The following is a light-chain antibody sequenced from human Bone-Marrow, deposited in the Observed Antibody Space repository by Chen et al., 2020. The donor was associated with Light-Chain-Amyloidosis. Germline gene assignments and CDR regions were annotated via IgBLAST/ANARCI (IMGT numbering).Light chain of an antibody. Sequence: SYVLTQPSSASVAPGQTPTLACGGNNIGSTSVHWYQQRTGQAPLLVVEDDSDRPSGIPERLSGSNSGNTATLTISRVEAGDEADYYCQVWDRSSDRPVFGGGTKLTVL. J-gene: IGLJ3*02. CDR3: QVWDRSSDRPV. V-gene: IGLV3-21*02. CDR2: DDS. CDR1: NIGSTS.